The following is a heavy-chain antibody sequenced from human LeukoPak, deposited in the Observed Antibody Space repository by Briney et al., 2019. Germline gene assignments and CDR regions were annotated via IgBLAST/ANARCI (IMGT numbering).Heavy chain of an antibody. V-gene: IGHV1-3*01. Sequence: ASVKVSCKASGYTFTSYAMHWVRQAPGQRLEWMGWINAGNGNTKYSQKFQGRVTITRDTSASTAYMELSSLRSEDTAVYYCARLGKAAAGTGVDYWGQGTLVTVSS. CDR1: GYTFTSYA. D-gene: IGHD6-13*01. CDR3: ARLGKAAAGTGVDY. CDR2: INAGNGNT. J-gene: IGHJ4*02.